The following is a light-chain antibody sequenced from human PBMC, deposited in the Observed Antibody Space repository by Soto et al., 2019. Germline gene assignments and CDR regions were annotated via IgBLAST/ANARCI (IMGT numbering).Light chain of an antibody. CDR2: KAS. J-gene: IGKJ1*01. CDR1: QSFSSW. V-gene: IGKV1-5*03. Sequence: DIQLTQSPSTLSASVGDRVTITCRASQSFSSWLAWYQHKPGTAPKRLIYKASSLESGVPSRFSGSGSGTEFTLTISSLQPDDFATYYCQQYNSYSMTFGQGTKVDIK. CDR3: QQYNSYSMT.